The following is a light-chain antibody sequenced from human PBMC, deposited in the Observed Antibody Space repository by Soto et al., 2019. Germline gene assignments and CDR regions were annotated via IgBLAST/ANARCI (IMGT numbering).Light chain of an antibody. V-gene: IGLV1-44*01. Sequence: QSVLTQPPSASGTPGQRVTISCSGSSSNIGSNTVNWYQQLPGTAPKLLIYSNNQRPSGVPDRFSGSKSGTSDSLAISGLQSEDEADYYCAAWEDSLNVVVFGGGTKVTVL. CDR1: SSNIGSNT. J-gene: IGLJ2*01. CDR3: AAWEDSLNVVV. CDR2: SNN.